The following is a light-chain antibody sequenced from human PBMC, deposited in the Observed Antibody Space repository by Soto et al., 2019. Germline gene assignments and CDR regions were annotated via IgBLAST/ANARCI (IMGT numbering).Light chain of an antibody. CDR3: LHRYNWPLT. V-gene: IGKV3-11*01. CDR1: QSVSSY. Sequence: EIVLTQSPATLSLSPGERATLSCRASQSVSSYLAWYQHKPGQAPRLLIYDASNRATGIPARFSGSGSWTDFTLTISRLEPEDFAVYYCLHRYNWPLTFGGGTKVEIK. J-gene: IGKJ4*01. CDR2: DAS.